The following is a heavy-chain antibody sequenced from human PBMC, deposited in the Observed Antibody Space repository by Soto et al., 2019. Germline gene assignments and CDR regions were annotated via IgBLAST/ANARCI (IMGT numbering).Heavy chain of an antibody. Sequence: PSETLSLTCTVSGGSISNSRYYWAWIRQPPGKGLEWIGSIYHTGNTYYNPSLRSRVTISVDTSKNQFSLKLTSVTAADTAVYYCARVYCSDGSCYSIDYWGQGTLVTVSS. J-gene: IGHJ4*02. V-gene: IGHV4-39*01. CDR3: ARVYCSDGSCYSIDY. D-gene: IGHD2-15*01. CDR2: IYHTGNT. CDR1: GGSISNSRYY.